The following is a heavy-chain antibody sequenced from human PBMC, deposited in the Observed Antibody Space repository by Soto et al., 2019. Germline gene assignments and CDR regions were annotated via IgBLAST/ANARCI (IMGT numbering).Heavy chain of an antibody. J-gene: IGHJ6*02. CDR1: GGSVSGEIHY. D-gene: IGHD6-6*01. V-gene: IGHV4-61*01. CDR3: ARDSSSARDYYYYGMDV. CDR2: IYYTGST. Sequence: PSETLSLTCTVSGGSVSGEIHYWIWIRQTPGKVLEWIGYIYYTGSTNYNPSLKGRVTMSVDTSRDQVSLRLRSVTRADTAVYYCARDSSSARDYYYYGMDVWGQGTTVTVSS.